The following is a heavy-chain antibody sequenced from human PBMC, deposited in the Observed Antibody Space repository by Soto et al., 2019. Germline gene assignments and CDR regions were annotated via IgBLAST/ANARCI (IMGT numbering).Heavy chain of an antibody. J-gene: IGHJ4*02. CDR1: GGSFSGYI. CDR3: ARGLITGSSYSGGWYYFDH. V-gene: IGHV4-34*02. CDR2: INDSGST. D-gene: IGHD1-26*01. Sequence: QVQLQQWGGGLLKPSETLSLNCAVHGGSFSGYIWTWIRQPPGRGLQWIGQINDSGSTYYNPSLTSRVLISMPTSTDQFSLELTSVTAADTAMYYCARGLITGSSYSGGWYYFDHWGQGTQVTVSS.